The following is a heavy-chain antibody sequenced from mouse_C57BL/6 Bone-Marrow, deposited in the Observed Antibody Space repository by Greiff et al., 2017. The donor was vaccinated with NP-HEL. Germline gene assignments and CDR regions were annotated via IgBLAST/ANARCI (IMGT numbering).Heavy chain of an antibody. CDR3: ARMRSNYYDWYFDV. CDR2: IWWDDDK. D-gene: IGHD2-5*01. V-gene: IGHV8-8*01. Sequence: QVTLKESGPGILQPSQTLSLTCSFSGFSLSTFGMGVGWIRQPSGKGLEWLAHIWWDDDKYYNPALKSRLTISKDTSKNQIFLKIANVDTADTATYYCARMRSNYYDWYFDVWGTGTTVTVSS. J-gene: IGHJ1*03. CDR1: GFSLSTFGMG.